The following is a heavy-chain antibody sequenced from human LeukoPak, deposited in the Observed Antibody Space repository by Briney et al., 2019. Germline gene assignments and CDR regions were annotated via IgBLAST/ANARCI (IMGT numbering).Heavy chain of an antibody. J-gene: IGHJ4*02. D-gene: IGHD1-26*01. CDR1: GGSIRSYY. Sequence: PSETLSLTCTVSGGSIRSYYWDWIRQPPGKGLEWIGYIYYSGSTSYNPSLKSRVTISVDTSKNQFSLKVSSVTAADTAVYYCARHNKLSGSYPLDYWGQGTLVIVPS. CDR2: IYYSGST. CDR3: ARHNKLSGSYPLDY. V-gene: IGHV4-59*08.